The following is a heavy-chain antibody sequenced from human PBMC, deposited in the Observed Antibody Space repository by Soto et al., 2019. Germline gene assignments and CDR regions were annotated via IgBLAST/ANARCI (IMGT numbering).Heavy chain of an antibody. D-gene: IGHD4-17*01. V-gene: IGHV4-31*03. CDR2: IYYSGST. Sequence: PSETLSLTCTVSGGSISSGGYYWSWIRQHPGKGLEWIGYIYYSGSTYYNPSLKSRVTISVDTSKNQFSLKLSSVTAADTAVYYCAREDYGGKHAFDIWGQGTMVTVSS. CDR3: AREDYGGKHAFDI. J-gene: IGHJ3*02. CDR1: GGSISSGGYY.